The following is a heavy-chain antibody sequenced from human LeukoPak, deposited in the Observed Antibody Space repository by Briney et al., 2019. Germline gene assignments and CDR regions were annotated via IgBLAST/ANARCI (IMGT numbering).Heavy chain of an antibody. CDR3: ARWRGDDYGDYDCFDY. V-gene: IGHV3-30*04. D-gene: IGHD4-17*01. CDR1: GFTFSSYA. Sequence: GGSLRLSCAASGFTFSSYAMHWVRQAPGKGLEWVAVISYDGSNKYYADSVKGRFTISRDNSKNTLYLQMNSLRAEDTAVYYCARWRGDDYGDYDCFDYWGQGTLVTVSS. CDR2: ISYDGSNK. J-gene: IGHJ4*02.